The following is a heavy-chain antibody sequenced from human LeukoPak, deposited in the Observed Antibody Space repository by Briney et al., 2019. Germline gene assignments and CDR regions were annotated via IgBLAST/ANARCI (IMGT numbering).Heavy chain of an antibody. V-gene: IGHV1-8*03. CDR1: GYTFTSYD. CDR2: MNPNSGNT. CDR3: ATDDPLWFGPWGDAFDI. J-gene: IGHJ3*02. D-gene: IGHD3-10*01. Sequence: ASVKVSCKASGYTFTSYDINWVRQATGQGLEWMGWMNPNSGNTGYAQKFQGRVTITRNTSISTAYMELSSLRSEDTAVYYCATDDPLWFGPWGDAFDIWGQGTMVTVSS.